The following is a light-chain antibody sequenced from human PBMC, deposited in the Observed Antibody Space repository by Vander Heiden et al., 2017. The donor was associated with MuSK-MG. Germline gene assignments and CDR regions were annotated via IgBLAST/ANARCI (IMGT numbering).Light chain of an antibody. V-gene: IGKV1-39*01. CDR1: QTIGRY. J-gene: IGKJ1*01. Sequence: IQVTQSPSSLSASVGDRVTITCRASQTIGRYLNWYQQIPGKAPKLVINITSSLQSGVPSRFSGSGSGTDFTLTISSLQPEDSADYYCQQTDSTPWTFGQGTRVEIK. CDR3: QQTDSTPWT. CDR2: ITS.